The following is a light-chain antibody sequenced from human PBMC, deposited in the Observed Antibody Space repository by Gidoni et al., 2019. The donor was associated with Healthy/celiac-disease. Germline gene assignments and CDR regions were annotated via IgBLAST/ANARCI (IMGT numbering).Light chain of an antibody. Sequence: RVTITCPASQGISNYLAWYQQKPGKVPKLLLYAASTLQSGVPSRFSGSGSGTDFTLTISSLQPEDVATYYCQKYNSAPSTFXQXTRLEIK. CDR3: QKYNSAPST. CDR1: QGISNY. J-gene: IGKJ5*01. CDR2: AAS. V-gene: IGKV1-27*01.